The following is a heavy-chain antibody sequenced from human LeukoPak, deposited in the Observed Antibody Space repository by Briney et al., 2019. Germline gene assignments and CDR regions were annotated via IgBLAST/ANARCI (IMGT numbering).Heavy chain of an antibody. V-gene: IGHV4-38-2*02. CDR3: ARAGGPHCSSTSCHAFDI. J-gene: IGHJ3*02. CDR2: IYHSGSS. CDR1: DYSISSGYY. Sequence: PSETLSLTCIVSDYSISSGYYWGWIRQPPGKGLEWIGTIYHSGSSYYNPSLKSRFTMSVDTSKNQFSLRLSSVTAADTAVYYCARAGGPHCSSTSCHAFDIWGQGAMVTVSS. D-gene: IGHD2-2*01.